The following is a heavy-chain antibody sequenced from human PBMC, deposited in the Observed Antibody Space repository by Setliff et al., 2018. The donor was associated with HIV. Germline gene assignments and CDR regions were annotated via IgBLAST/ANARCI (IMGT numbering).Heavy chain of an antibody. D-gene: IGHD1-26*01. CDR2: IYHTGKT. CDR3: AKEGNSVDNWLDP. Sequence: SETLSLTCTVSGDPIFIGGYYWSWIHQHPGGGLEWIGYIYHTGKTYYNPSLQSRIIMSLDMSQNQFSLKLSPVTAADTAVYYCAKEGNSVDNWLDPWGPGTLVTVSS. CDR1: GDPIFIGGYY. V-gene: IGHV4-31*03. J-gene: IGHJ5*02.